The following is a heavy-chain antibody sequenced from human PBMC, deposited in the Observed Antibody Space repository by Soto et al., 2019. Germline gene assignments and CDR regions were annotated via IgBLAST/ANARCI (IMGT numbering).Heavy chain of an antibody. V-gene: IGHV3-11*06. J-gene: IGHJ3*02. Sequence: QVQLGESGGGWDKPGGSLRLSFAAPGFTLSDYYMNWILQIPGKGPKRVSSIVGSSFYPNYADIVRGRFTISRDNAIKSLYLQMNSLRVEDTAVFFCARGLIGNSGYENDAFGIWGQGNMVTVSS. CDR1: GFTLSDYY. CDR3: ARGLIGNSGYENDAFGI. D-gene: IGHD5-12*01. CDR2: IVGSSFYP.